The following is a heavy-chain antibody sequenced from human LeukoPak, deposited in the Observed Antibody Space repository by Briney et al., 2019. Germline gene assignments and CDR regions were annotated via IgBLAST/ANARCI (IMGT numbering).Heavy chain of an antibody. Sequence: SVNLSCKASGGTFSSYAISWVRQAPGQGLEWMGRIIPILGIANYAQKFQGRVTITADKSTSTAYMELSSLRSEDTAVYYCARERVDNGNDRPLFYNFDYWGQGTLVTVSS. J-gene: IGHJ4*02. CDR1: GGTFSSYA. CDR2: IIPILGIA. D-gene: IGHD1-1*01. CDR3: ARERVDNGNDRPLFYNFDY. V-gene: IGHV1-69*04.